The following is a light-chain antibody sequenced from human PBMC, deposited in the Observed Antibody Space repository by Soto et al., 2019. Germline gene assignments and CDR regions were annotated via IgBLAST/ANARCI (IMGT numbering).Light chain of an antibody. CDR2: DAS. CDR3: QHYGTSPH. V-gene: IGKV3-20*01. Sequence: EIVLTQSPGTLSLSPGERATLSCRASQTVSSTYLAWYQQKPGQPPRPLIYDASSRATGIPDRFSGSGSGTDFTLTISRLEPEDFAVYYCQHYGTSPHFGGGTKVEIK. CDR1: QTVSSTY. J-gene: IGKJ4*01.